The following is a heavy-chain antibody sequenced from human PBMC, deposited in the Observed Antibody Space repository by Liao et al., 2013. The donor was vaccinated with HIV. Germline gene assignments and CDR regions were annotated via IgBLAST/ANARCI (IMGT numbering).Heavy chain of an antibody. J-gene: IGHJ5*02. D-gene: IGHD4-23*01. CDR3: AREFEGNQYNCFDP. V-gene: IGHV4-34*01. Sequence: QVQLQQWGAGLLKPSETLSLTCAVYGGSFSGYYWSWIRQPPGKGLEWIGEINHSGSTNYNPSLKSRVTMSVDTSKNQFSLKLSSVTAADTAVYYCAREFEGNQYNCFDPWGQGTLVTVSS. CDR2: INHSGST. CDR1: GGSFSGYY.